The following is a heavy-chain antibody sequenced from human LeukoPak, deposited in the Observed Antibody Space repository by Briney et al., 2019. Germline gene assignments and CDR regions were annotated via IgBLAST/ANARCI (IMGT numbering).Heavy chain of an antibody. CDR3: ARDLDAFDI. CDR2: IKQDGSEK. J-gene: IGHJ3*02. V-gene: IGHV3-7*01. CDR1: GFTFSSYA. Sequence: GGSLRLSCAASGFTFSSYAMSWVRQAPGKGLEWVANIKQDGSEKYYVDSVKGRFTISRDNAKNSLYLQMNSLRAEDTAVYYCARDLDAFDIWGQGTMVTVSS.